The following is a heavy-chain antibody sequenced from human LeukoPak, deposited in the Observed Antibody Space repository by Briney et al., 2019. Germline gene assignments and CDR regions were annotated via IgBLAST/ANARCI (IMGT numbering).Heavy chain of an antibody. V-gene: IGHV4-59*01. CDR2: IYYSGST. J-gene: IGHJ5*02. D-gene: IGHD3-10*01. CDR3: SRGGYYGSGNDFRFDP. CDR1: GGSISSYY. Sequence: SETLSLTCTVPGGSISSYYWSWIRQPPGKGLEWIGYIYYSGSTNYKPSLKSRVTISVDTSKNQFSLKLSFVTAADTAVYYCSRGGYYGSGNDFRFDPWGQGTLATVSS.